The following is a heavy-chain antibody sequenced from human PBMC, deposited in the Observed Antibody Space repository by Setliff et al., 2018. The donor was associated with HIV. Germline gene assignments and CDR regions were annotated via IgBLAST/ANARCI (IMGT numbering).Heavy chain of an antibody. CDR3: ASKEFSGAFDI. CDR2: IIPIFGTT. Sequence: GASVKVSCKASGGTFSSFALSWVRQAPGQGLEWMGGIIPIFGTTKYAQKFQGRVTITADESTSTAYMELSSLRSEDTAVYYCASKEFSGAFDIWGQGTMVTVSS. V-gene: IGHV1-69*13. CDR1: GGTFSSFA. D-gene: IGHD3-10*01. J-gene: IGHJ3*02.